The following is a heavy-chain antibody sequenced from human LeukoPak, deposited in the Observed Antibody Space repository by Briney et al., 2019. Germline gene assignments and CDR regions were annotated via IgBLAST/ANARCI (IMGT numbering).Heavy chain of an antibody. CDR1: GYILTSNS. CDR3: TRAVGSGYTTDA. D-gene: IGHD5-12*01. J-gene: IGHJ6*02. Sequence: ASVKVSCKASGYILTSNSLVWVRQDPGQGLEWMGWINTNTGNPTYAQGFTGRFVFSLDTSVSTAYLQISSLKPEDSAVYYCTRAVGSGYTTDAWGQGTTVTVSS. CDR2: INTNTGNP. V-gene: IGHV7-4-1*02.